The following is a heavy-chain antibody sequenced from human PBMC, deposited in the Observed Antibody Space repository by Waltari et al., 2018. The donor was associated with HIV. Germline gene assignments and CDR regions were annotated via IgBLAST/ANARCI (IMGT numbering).Heavy chain of an antibody. CDR3: ARSKMGATDY. J-gene: IGHJ4*02. CDR2: INSDGTST. V-gene: IGHV3-74*01. CDR1: GLPFSAYW. Sequence: DVQLVESGGGVVQPGGSLRLSVAAPGLPFSAYWMHWVRQGPGKGLVWVSRINSDGTSTTYADSVRGRFTISRDNAKNTVYLQMNSLRAEDTAVYYCARSKMGATDYWGQGTLVTVSS. D-gene: IGHD1-26*01.